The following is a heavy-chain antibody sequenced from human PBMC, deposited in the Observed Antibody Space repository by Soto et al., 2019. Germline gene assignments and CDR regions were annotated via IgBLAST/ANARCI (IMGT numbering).Heavy chain of an antibody. Sequence: GGSLRLSCAASGFTFSSYAMHWVRQAPGKGLEWVAVISYDGSNKYYADSVKGRFTISRDNSKNTLYLQMNSLRAEDTAVYYCARDLSIAARPDYYYGMDVWGQGTTVTVSS. CDR3: ARDLSIAARPDYYYGMDV. CDR2: ISYDGSNK. CDR1: GFTFSSYA. J-gene: IGHJ6*02. V-gene: IGHV3-30-3*01. D-gene: IGHD6-6*01.